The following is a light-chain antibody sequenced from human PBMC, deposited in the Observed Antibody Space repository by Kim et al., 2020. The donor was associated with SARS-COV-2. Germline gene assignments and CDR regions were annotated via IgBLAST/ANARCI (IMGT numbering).Light chain of an antibody. V-gene: IGKV1-39*01. CDR1: HSISNY. CDR3: QQSYSHPVA. J-gene: IGKJ5*01. Sequence: ASVGDRVTISCRASHSISNYLNWFQQKPGKAPKLLIYTASNLQSGVPSRFSGSGSGTDFTLTISSLQPEDFATYYCQQSYSHPVAFGQGTRLEIK. CDR2: TAS.